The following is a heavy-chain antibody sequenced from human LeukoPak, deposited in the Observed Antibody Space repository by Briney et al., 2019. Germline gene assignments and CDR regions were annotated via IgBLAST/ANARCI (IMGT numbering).Heavy chain of an antibody. D-gene: IGHD3-9*01. CDR3: ARGVASYFDLDDAFDI. Sequence: SETLSLTCTVSGGSISSGGYYWSWIRQHPGKGLEWIGYIYYSGSTYYNPSLKSRVTMSVDTSKNQFSLKLSSVTAADTAVYYCARGVASYFDLDDAFDIWGQGTMVTVSS. CDR2: IYYSGST. V-gene: IGHV4-31*03. CDR1: GGSISSGGYY. J-gene: IGHJ3*02.